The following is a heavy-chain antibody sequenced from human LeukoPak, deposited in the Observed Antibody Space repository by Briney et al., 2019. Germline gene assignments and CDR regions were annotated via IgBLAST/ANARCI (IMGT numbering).Heavy chain of an antibody. CDR1: GGSFSGYY. Sequence: SETLSLTCAVYGGSFSGYYWSWIRQPPGKGLEWIGEINHSGSTNYNPSLKSRVTISVDTSKNQFSLKLSSVTAADTAVYYCARPRAGGYFDYWGQGTLVTVSS. CDR2: INHSGST. D-gene: IGHD3-16*01. V-gene: IGHV4-34*01. CDR3: ARPRAGGYFDY. J-gene: IGHJ4*02.